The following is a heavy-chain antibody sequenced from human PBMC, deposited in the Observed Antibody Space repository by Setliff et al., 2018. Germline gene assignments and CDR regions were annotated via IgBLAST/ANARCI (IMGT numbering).Heavy chain of an antibody. J-gene: IGHJ4*02. CDR1: GFNFNKYW. D-gene: IGHD3-3*01. CDR2: MYYSGST. Sequence: GSLRLSCTVYGFNFNKYWMYWVRQSPGKGLEWIGSMYYSGSTYYNPSLKGRVTLSVDTTKNQFSLKLSSVTAADTAVYYCRFWSGYYKNDYWAQGTLVTVSS. CDR3: RFWSGYYKNDY. V-gene: IGHV4-39*07.